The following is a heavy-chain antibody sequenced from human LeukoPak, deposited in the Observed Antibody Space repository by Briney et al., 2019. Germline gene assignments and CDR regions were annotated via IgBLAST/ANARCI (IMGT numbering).Heavy chain of an antibody. D-gene: IGHD6-13*01. CDR3: AKDRGSWYYYFDY. CDR1: GFTFSSYG. Sequence: GGSLRLSCAASGFTFSSYGMHWVRQAPGKGLEWVAFIRYDGSNKYYADSVKGRFTISRDNSKNTLYLQMNSLRAEDTAVYYCAKDRGSWYYYFDYWGQGTLVTVS. V-gene: IGHV3-30*02. J-gene: IGHJ4*02. CDR2: IRYDGSNK.